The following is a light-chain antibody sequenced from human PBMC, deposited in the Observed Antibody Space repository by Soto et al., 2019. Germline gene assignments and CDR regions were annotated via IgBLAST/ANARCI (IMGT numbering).Light chain of an antibody. V-gene: IGKV3-11*01. J-gene: IGKJ2*01. CDR2: DAS. Sequence: EIVLTQSPATLSLSPGERATLSCRASQRVSRSLAWYQQKPGQAPRLLIYDASNMATGIPARFSGSGSGTDFTLTISSLAPEDFAVYYCQQRGNWPPYTLGQVTKLEIK. CDR3: QQRGNWPPYT. CDR1: QRVSRS.